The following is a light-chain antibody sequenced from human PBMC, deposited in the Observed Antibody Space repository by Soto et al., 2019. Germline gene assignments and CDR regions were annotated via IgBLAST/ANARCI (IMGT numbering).Light chain of an antibody. J-gene: IGLJ1*01. CDR1: SSNIGSNS. Sequence: QSVLTQPPSASGTPGQTVTISCSGSSSNIGSNSVNWYQQLSGAAPSLLIYSDDQRPSGVPDRFSGSKSGTSASLAISGLQSEDEADYFCAVWDETLIEVFGTGTKVTVL. CDR3: AVWDETLIEV. V-gene: IGLV1-44*01. CDR2: SDD.